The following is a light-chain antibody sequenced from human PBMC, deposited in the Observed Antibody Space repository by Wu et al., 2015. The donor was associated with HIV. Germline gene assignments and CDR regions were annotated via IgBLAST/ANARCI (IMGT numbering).Light chain of an antibody. CDR3: QKYNSAPWT. CDR2: AAS. Sequence: DIQLTQSPSFLSASVGDGVTITCRASQGISNYLAWYQQKPGKVPKLLIYAASTLQSGVPSRFSGSGSGTDFTLTISSLQPEDVATYYCQKYNSAPWTFGQGTKVEIK. J-gene: IGKJ1*01. CDR1: QGISNY. V-gene: IGKV1-27*01.